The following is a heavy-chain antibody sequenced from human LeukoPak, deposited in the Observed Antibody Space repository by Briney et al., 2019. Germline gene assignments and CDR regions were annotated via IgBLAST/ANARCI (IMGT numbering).Heavy chain of an antibody. CDR3: ARVNCGGDCYSDRGAFDI. D-gene: IGHD2-21*02. J-gene: IGHJ3*02. Sequence: GASVKVSCKVSGYTLTELSMHWVRQAPGKGLEWMGRFDPEDGETIYAQKFQGRVTITADESTSTVYMELSSLRSEDTAVYYCARVNCGGDCYSDRGAFDIWGQGTMVTVSS. CDR2: FDPEDGET. CDR1: GYTLTELS. V-gene: IGHV1-24*01.